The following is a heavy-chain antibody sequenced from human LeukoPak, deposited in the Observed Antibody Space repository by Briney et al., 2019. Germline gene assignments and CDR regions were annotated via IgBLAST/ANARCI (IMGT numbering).Heavy chain of an antibody. Sequence: PSETLSLTCTVSGGSISNYYWTWIRQPPGKGLEWIGFISYSGNTNYNPSLKSRVTISLDTSKNQFSLKLSSVTAADTAVYYCAREAGSGWYSGAFDIWGQGTMVTVSS. J-gene: IGHJ3*02. CDR3: AREAGSGWYSGAFDI. V-gene: IGHV4-59*01. D-gene: IGHD6-19*01. CDR1: GGSISNYY. CDR2: ISYSGNT.